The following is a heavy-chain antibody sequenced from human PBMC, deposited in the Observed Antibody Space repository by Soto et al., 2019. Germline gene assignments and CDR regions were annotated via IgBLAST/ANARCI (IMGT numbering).Heavy chain of an antibody. Sequence: PGGSLRLSCTAPGFTFSSYAMGGVRQAPGKELEGVSTISGDSGKTYYAESVKGRFSISRDNSKNTVHLQLDSLRAEDTAVYFCAKLGFVLMELYYFHQWGHGTLVTVS. D-gene: IGHD2-8*01. V-gene: IGHV3-23*01. CDR1: GFTFSSYA. CDR3: AKLGFVLMELYYFHQ. J-gene: IGHJ4*01. CDR2: ISGDSGKT.